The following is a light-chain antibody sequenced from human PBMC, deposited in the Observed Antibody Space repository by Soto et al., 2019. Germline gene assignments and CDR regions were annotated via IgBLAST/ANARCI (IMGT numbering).Light chain of an antibody. CDR1: TSNIGSNF. CDR3: ATWDDGLSGRV. CDR2: NND. J-gene: IGLJ1*01. V-gene: IGLV1-47*02. Sequence: QSVLTQPPSASGTPGQRVTISCSGSTSNIGSNFVYWYQHLPGTAPRLLIYNNDQRPSRVPDRFSGSKSGASASLAISGLRSDDAGDYFCATWDDGLSGRVFGTGTKVTVL.